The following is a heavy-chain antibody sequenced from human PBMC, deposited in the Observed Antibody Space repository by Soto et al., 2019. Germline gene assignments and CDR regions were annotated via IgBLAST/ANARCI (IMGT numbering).Heavy chain of an antibody. J-gene: IGHJ4*02. D-gene: IGHD1-26*01. CDR2: IYYSGTT. V-gene: IGHV4-28*01. CDR3: ARREIQGPIDY. Sequence: SETLSLPCAVSGYSLIRSNWWGWIRQPPGKGLEWIGYIYYSGTTYYNPSLKSRVTMSVDTSKNQFSLKLTSVTAVDTAVYYCARREIQGPIDYWGQG. CDR1: GYSLIRSNW.